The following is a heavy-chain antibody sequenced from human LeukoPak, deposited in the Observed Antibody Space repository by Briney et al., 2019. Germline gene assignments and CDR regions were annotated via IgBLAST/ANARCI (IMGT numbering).Heavy chain of an antibody. Sequence: ASVKVSCKASGGTFSSYAISWVLQAPGQGLEWMGGIIPIFGTANYAQKFQGRVTITADESTSTAYMELSSLRSEDTAVYYCARAGVPAAKYYMDVWGKGTTVTVSS. J-gene: IGHJ6*03. CDR2: IIPIFGTA. D-gene: IGHD2-2*01. CDR1: GGTFSSYA. CDR3: ARAGVPAAKYYMDV. V-gene: IGHV1-69*13.